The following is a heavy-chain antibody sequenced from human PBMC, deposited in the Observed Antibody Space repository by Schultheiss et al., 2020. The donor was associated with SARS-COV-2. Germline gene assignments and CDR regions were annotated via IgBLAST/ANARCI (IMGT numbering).Heavy chain of an antibody. D-gene: IGHD3-10*01. CDR3: ARDGWFGELKPYYYGMDV. J-gene: IGHJ6*02. CDR1: GFTFGDYA. V-gene: IGHV3-49*04. CDR2: IRSKAYGGTT. Sequence: GGSLRLSCTASGFTFGDYAMSWVRQAPGKGLEWVGFIRSKAYGGTTEYAASVKGRFTISRDDSKSIAYLQMNSLKTEDTAVYYCARDGWFGELKPYYYGMDVWGQGTTVTVSS.